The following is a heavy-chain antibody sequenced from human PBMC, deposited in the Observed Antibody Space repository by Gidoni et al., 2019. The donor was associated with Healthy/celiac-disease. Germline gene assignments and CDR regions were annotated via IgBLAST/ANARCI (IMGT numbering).Heavy chain of an antibody. V-gene: IGHV3-23*01. Sequence: EVQLLESGGGLVQPGGSLRLSCAASGFTFSSYAMRWVRQAPGKGLEWVSAISSSGGSTYYADSVKGRFTISRDNSKNTLYLQMNSLRAEDTAVYYCASPLYYYYGMDVWGQGTTVTVSS. J-gene: IGHJ6*02. CDR2: ISSSGGST. CDR3: ASPLYYYYGMDV. CDR1: GFTFSSYA.